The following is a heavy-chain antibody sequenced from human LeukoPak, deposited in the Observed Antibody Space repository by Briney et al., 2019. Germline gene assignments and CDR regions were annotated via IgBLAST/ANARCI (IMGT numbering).Heavy chain of an antibody. V-gene: IGHV1-2*02. CDR3: AREKYYGSGSWDFDY. Sequence: GASVKVSCKASGYTFTGYYMHWVRQAPGQGLEWMGWINPNSGGTNYAQKFQGGVTMTRDTSISTAYMELSRLRSDDTAVYYCAREKYYGSGSWDFDYWGQGTLVTVSS. J-gene: IGHJ4*02. CDR2: INPNSGGT. CDR1: GYTFTGYY. D-gene: IGHD3-10*01.